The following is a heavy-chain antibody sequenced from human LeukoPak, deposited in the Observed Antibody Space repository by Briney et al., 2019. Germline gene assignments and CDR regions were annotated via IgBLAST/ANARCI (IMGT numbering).Heavy chain of an antibody. CDR3: ARGYSSGSPGMDV. J-gene: IGHJ6*02. Sequence: GGSLRLSCAASGFTFSTYSMNWVRQAPGKGLEWVSPISSDSRHIFYADSVEGRFTIFRDNAKNSLYLQMNSLRAEDTAVYYCARGYSSGSPGMDVWGQGTTVTVS. CDR2: ISSDSRHI. CDR1: GFTFSTYS. D-gene: IGHD6-19*01. V-gene: IGHV3-21*01.